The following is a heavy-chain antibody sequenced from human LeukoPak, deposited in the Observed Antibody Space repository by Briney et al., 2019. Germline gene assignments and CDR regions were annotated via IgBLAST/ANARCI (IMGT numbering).Heavy chain of an antibody. CDR2: IYYSGST. CDR3: ARVRFWSGYYHDAFDI. Sequence: KSSETLSLTCTVSGGSISSYYWSWIRQPSGKGLEWIGYIYYSGSTNYNPSLKSRVTISVDTSKNQFSLKLSSVTAADTAVYYCARVRFWSGYYHDAFDIWGQGTMVTVSS. V-gene: IGHV4-59*01. J-gene: IGHJ3*02. D-gene: IGHD3-3*01. CDR1: GGSISSYY.